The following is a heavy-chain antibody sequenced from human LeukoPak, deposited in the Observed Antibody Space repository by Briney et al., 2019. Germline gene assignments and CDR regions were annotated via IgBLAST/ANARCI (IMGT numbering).Heavy chain of an antibody. J-gene: IGHJ3*01. CDR3: AKALSYYYGSGSYSNA. V-gene: IGHV3-23*01. CDR1: GFTFSSYA. D-gene: IGHD3-10*01. CDR2: ISGSGGRT. Sequence: GGSLRLSCAASGFTFSSYAMSWVRQAPGKGLEWVSAISGSGGRTYYADSVKGRFTISRDNSKYTLYLQMNSLRAEDTAVYYCAKALSYYYGSGSYSNAWGQGTMVTVSS.